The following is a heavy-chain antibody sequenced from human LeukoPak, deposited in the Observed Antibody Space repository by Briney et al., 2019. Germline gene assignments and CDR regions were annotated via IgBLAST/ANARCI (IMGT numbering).Heavy chain of an antibody. V-gene: IGHV3-23*01. Sequence: PGGSLTLSCAASGFTFSSYAMSWVRQAPGKGLEWVSAISGSGENTNYADSVKGRFTMSRDNSRNMLYLHMNSLRDEDTAKYYCAKTVSGSYSYQGGDYWGQGTLVTVSS. CDR1: GFTFSSYA. D-gene: IGHD3-16*02. J-gene: IGHJ4*02. CDR3: AKTVSGSYSYQGGDY. CDR2: ISGSGENT.